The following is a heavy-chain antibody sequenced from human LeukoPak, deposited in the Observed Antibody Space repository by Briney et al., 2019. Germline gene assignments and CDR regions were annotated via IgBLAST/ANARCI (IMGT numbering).Heavy chain of an antibody. CDR3: ARVWGSSYFDY. Sequence: SETLSLTCAVYGGSFSGYYWSWIRQPPGKGLEWMGEISHSGSTNYNPSLKSRVTISVDTSKNQFSLKLSSVTAADTAVYYCARVWGSSYFDYWGQGTLVTVSS. CDR1: GGSFSGYY. D-gene: IGHD3-16*01. V-gene: IGHV4-34*01. J-gene: IGHJ4*02. CDR2: ISHSGST.